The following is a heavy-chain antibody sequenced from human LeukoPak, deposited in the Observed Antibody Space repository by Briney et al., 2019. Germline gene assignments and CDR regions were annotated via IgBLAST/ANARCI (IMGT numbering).Heavy chain of an antibody. J-gene: IGHJ4*02. V-gene: IGHV4-39*07. Sequence: SETLSLTCTVSGGSISSSSYYWGWIRQPPGKGLEWIGSIYYSGSTYYNPSLKSRVTISVDTSKNQFSLKLSSVTAADTAVYYCARDRCSGGSCYSDWGQGTLVTVSS. D-gene: IGHD2-15*01. CDR3: ARDRCSGGSCYSD. CDR1: GGSISSSSYY. CDR2: IYYSGST.